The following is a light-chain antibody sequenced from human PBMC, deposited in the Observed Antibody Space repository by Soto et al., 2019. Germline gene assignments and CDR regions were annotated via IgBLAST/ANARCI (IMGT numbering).Light chain of an antibody. CDR3: ATWDASLPGEV. CDR1: SCNIGNNY. CDR2: DNI. Sequence: QSVLTQSPSVSAAPGQKVTISCSGSSCNIGNNYVSWYQHLPGTAPKLLIYDNIKRPAGIPDRFSGSKSGTSGTLDITGLQTGDEGDYYCATWDASLPGEVFGGGTKLTVL. J-gene: IGLJ2*01. V-gene: IGLV1-51*01.